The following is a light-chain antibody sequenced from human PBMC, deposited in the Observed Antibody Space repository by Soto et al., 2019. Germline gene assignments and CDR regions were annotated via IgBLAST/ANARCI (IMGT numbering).Light chain of an antibody. V-gene: IGLV1-40*01. CDR3: QSYASSLSGHVV. J-gene: IGLJ2*01. CDR2: GNS. Sequence: QSVLTQPPSVSGAPGQRVTISCTGSSSNIGAGYDVHWYQQLPGTAPKLVIYGNSNRPSGVPDRFSGSKSGTSASLAITGLQAEDEADYYCQSYASSLSGHVVFGGGTKLTVL. CDR1: SSNIGAGYD.